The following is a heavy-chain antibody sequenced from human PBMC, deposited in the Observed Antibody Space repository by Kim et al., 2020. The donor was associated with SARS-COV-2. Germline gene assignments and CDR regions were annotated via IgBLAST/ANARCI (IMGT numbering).Heavy chain of an antibody. J-gene: IGHJ6*02. V-gene: IGHV1-18*01. CDR3: ARGYYYGSGPTWYYYGMDV. Sequence: ASVKVSCKGSGYKFSDYGVSWVRQAPGQGLEWLGWISCYTGKTNYAQKMQDRVVMTIDTSTSTVYLELRSLRSDDTAIYYCARGYYYGSGPTWYYYGMDVWGQGTTVSVSS. D-gene: IGHD3-10*01. CDR2: ISCYTGKT. CDR1: GYKFSDYG.